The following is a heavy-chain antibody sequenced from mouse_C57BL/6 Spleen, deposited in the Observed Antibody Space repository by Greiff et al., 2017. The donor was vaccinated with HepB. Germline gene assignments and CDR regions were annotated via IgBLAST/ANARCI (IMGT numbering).Heavy chain of an antibody. J-gene: IGHJ3*01. D-gene: IGHD4-1*01. Sequence: LVESGAELVRPGTSVKVSCKASGYAFTNYLIEWVKQRPGQGLEWIGVINPGSGGTNYNEKFKGKATLTADKSSSTAYMQLSSLTSEDSAVYFCARRGLNWDPFAYWGQGTLVTVSA. V-gene: IGHV1-54*01. CDR2: INPGSGGT. CDR3: ARRGLNWDPFAY. CDR1: GYAFTNYL.